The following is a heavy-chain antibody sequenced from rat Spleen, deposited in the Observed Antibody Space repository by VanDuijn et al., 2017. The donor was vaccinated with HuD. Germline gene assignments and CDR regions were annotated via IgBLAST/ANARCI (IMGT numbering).Heavy chain of an antibody. V-gene: IGHV5-25*01. CDR1: GFTFSSFA. J-gene: IGHJ2*01. D-gene: IGHD5-1*01. Sequence: EVQLVESGGGLVQPGRSLKLSCAASGFTFSSFAMAWVRQAPKKGLEWVATITSGGSNTYYPDSVKGRFPISRDNAKSTLYLQMDSLRSEDTATYYCAKGCKVGAAPFDYWGQGVMVTVSS. CDR2: ITSGGSNT. CDR3: AKGCKVGAAPFDY.